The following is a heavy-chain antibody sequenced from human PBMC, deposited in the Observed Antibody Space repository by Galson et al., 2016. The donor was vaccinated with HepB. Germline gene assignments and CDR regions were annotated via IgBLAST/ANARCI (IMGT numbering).Heavy chain of an antibody. CDR3: VRQGRPAVAGGNWFDP. D-gene: IGHD6-19*01. J-gene: IGHJ5*02. V-gene: IGHV4-39*01. CDR2: MYYSGST. CDR1: GGSISSSNHY. Sequence: ETLSLTCTVSGGSISSSNHYWAWIRQPPGKGLEWIGTMYYSGSTYHNPSLKSRVTISVDTSKKQFSLRLSSVTAADTAVYYCVRQGRPAVAGGNWFDPWGQGTLVTVSS.